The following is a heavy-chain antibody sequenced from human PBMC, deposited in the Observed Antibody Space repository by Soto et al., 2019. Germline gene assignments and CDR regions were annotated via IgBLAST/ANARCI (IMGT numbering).Heavy chain of an antibody. J-gene: IGHJ5*02. CDR1: GDSVSSNSAA. CDR3: ARDLIAAAARPYNCSDP. D-gene: IGHD6-13*01. V-gene: IGHV6-1*01. CDR2: TYYRSNCYN. Sequence: SQTLSLTCAISGDSVSSNSAAWNWIRQSPSRGLEWLGRTYYRSNCYNDYAVSVKSRITINPDTSKNQFSLQLNSVTPEVTAVYYCARDLIAAAARPYNCSDPWGQGTLVTVSS.